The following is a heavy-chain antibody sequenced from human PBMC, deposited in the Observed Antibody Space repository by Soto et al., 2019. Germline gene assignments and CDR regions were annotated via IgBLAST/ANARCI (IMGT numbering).Heavy chain of an antibody. CDR1: GFSRIAIVVG. D-gene: IGHD2-2*01. CDR2: IYWDDDK. J-gene: IGHJ4*02. Sequence: DSGPTLVNPTQTLTLTCTFSGFSRIAIVVGVGWIRQPPGKALEWLALIYWDDDKRYSPSLKSRLTITKDTSKNQVVLTMTNMDPVDTATYYCAHTYQLPAAGPNFGYWGQGTLVTVSS. V-gene: IGHV2-5*02. CDR3: AHTYQLPAAGPNFGY.